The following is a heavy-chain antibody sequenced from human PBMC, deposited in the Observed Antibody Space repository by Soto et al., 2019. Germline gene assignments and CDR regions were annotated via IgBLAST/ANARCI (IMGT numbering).Heavy chain of an antibody. V-gene: IGHV4-31*03. CDR2: IYYSGST. CDR1: GGSIRSGGYY. D-gene: IGHD5-18*01. J-gene: IGHJ6*02. Sequence: SDTLSLTCTVSGGSIRSGGYYWSWVRQSARRGLEWIGNIYYSGSTYYNPSLKSRLTISVDTSKNQFSLNLSSVTAADTAVYYCARDRLMATAGTARHYFGLDVWGQGTTVTVSS. CDR3: ARDRLMATAGTARHYFGLDV.